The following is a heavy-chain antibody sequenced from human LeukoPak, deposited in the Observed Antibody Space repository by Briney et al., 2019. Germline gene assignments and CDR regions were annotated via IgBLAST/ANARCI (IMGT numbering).Heavy chain of an antibody. CDR1: GGTFSSYA. J-gene: IGHJ5*02. V-gene: IGHV1-69*01. D-gene: IGHD3-9*01. Sequence: GASVKVSCKASGGTFSSYAISWVRQAPGQGLEWMGGIIPIFGTANYAQKFQGRVTITADESTSTAYMELSSLRSEDTAVCYCARGGGELRYFDWLPTWGQGTLVTVSS. CDR2: IIPIFGTA. CDR3: ARGGGELRYFDWLPT.